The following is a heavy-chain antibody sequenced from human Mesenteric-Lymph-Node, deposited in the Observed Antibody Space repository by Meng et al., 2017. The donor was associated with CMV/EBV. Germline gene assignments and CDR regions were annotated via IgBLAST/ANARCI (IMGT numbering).Heavy chain of an antibody. CDR3: TFGWGPLGY. CDR2: IGGGGGST. D-gene: IGHD3-16*01. J-gene: IGHJ4*02. V-gene: IGHV3-23*01. Sequence: GESLKISCAASGFTFSDYSMNWVRQAPGKGLERVSAIGGGGGSTYYTDSVKGRFTISRDNSKNTLYLQMNSLRAEDTAVYYCTFGWGPLGYWGQGTLVTVSS. CDR1: GFTFSDYS.